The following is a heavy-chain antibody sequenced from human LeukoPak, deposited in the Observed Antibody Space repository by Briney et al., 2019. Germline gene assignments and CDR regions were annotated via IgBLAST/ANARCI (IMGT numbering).Heavy chain of an antibody. D-gene: IGHD3-3*01. V-gene: IGHV4-61*02. CDR1: GGSISSGSYY. CDR3: ARDPYYDFWSGYYLMDV. J-gene: IGHJ6*04. Sequence: SETLSLTCTVSGGSISSGSYYWSWIRQPAGKGLEWIGRIYTSGSTNYNPSFKSRVTISVDTSKNQFSLKLSSVTAADTAVYYCARDPYYDFWSGYYLMDVWGKGTTVTVSS. CDR2: IYTSGST.